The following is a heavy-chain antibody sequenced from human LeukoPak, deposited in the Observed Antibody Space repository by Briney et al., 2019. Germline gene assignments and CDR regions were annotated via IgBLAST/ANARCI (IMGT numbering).Heavy chain of an antibody. CDR3: ARWTITYLDY. J-gene: IGHJ4*02. V-gene: IGHV1-46*01. CDR2: SNPSGGSS. Sequence: ASVKVSCKASGYTFTSYYTHWVRQAPGQGLEWMGISNPSGGSSNYAQKFQGRVTMTRDTSTSTVYMELSSLRSEDTAVYYCARWTITYLDYWGQGTLVTVSS. D-gene: IGHD1-14*01. CDR1: GYTFTSYY.